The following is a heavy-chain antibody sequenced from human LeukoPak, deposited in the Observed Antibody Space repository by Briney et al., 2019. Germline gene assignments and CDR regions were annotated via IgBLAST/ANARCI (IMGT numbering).Heavy chain of an antibody. Sequence: SQTLSLTCTVSGGSISSGSYYWSWIRQPAGKGLEWIGRIYTSGSTNYNPSLKSRVTISVDTSKNQFSLKLSSVTAADTAVYYCARGLGSALATDFDYWGQGTLVTVSS. J-gene: IGHJ4*02. CDR1: GGSISSGSYY. CDR3: ARGLGSALATDFDY. V-gene: IGHV4-61*02. D-gene: IGHD5-24*01. CDR2: IYTSGST.